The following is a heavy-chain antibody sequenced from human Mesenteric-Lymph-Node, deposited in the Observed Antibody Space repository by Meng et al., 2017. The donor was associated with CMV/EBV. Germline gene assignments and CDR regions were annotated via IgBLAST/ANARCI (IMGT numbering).Heavy chain of an antibody. CDR1: GGSISSSSYY. J-gene: IGHJ5*02. CDR2: IYYSGST. V-gene: IGHV4-39*01. Sequence: VSGGSISSSSYYWGWIRQPPGKGLEWIGSIYYSGSTYYNPSLKSRVTISVDTSKNQFSLKLSSVTAADTAVYYCARQRENYDFWSDLWGQGTLITVSS. CDR3: ARQRENYDFWSDL. D-gene: IGHD3-3*01.